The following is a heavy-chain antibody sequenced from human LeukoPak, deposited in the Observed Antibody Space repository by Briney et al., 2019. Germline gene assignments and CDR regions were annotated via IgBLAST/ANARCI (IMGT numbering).Heavy chain of an antibody. CDR2: IRYDGSTK. D-gene: IGHD3/OR15-3a*01. CDR1: GLTFSSYG. Sequence: PGGSLRLSCAASGLTFSSYGMHWVRQAPGKGLEWVAFIRYDGSTKYYADSVKGRFTISRDNARNLLHLQMNSLRAEDTALYFCVRDQDWAFDYWGQGTLVTVSS. V-gene: IGHV3-30*02. J-gene: IGHJ4*02. CDR3: VRDQDWAFDY.